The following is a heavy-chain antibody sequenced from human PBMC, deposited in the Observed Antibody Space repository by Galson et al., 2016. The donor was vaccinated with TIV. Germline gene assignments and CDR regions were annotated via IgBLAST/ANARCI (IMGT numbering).Heavy chain of an antibody. V-gene: IGHV3-33*01. J-gene: IGHJ6*02. CDR2: IWYDGSNK. Sequence: SLRLSCAASGFTFSTYAMHWVRQAPGKGLEWVAIIWYDGSNKYYADSVRGRFTIYRDNSKNTLYLQMNSLRAEDTAVYSCAREGVGYCSSPSCPYYGLYVWGQGTTVTVSS. D-gene: IGHD2-2*01. CDR1: GFTFSTYA. CDR3: AREGVGYCSSPSCPYYGLYV.